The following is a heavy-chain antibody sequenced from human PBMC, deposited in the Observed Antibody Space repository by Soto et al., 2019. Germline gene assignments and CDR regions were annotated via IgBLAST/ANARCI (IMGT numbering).Heavy chain of an antibody. CDR1: GGTSTRYA. CDR3: TRSSEYDFWSFYL. J-gene: IGHJ4*02. CDR2: IVPMFGTS. V-gene: IGHV1-69*06. Sequence: QERLVQSGAEVRKPGSSVKVSCKVTGGTSTRYAINWVRQAPGQGLEWMGGIVPMFGTSKYAQKFQGRVTITADTSTNMAYMELRSLRSEDRAVYYCTRSSEYDFWSFYLWGQGTLVSVAS. D-gene: IGHD3-3*01.